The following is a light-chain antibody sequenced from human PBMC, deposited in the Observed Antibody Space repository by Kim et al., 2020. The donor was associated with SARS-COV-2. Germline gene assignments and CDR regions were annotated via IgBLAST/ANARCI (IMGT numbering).Light chain of an antibody. CDR1: QTIGSK. J-gene: IGKJ2*01. CDR3: QMYNDWPQ. CDR2: DAS. Sequence: LSLSPGETVSLSCRASQTIGSKLAWYQHKLGQPPRLLMFDASTRATGVPARFSGSGSGTEFTLTISSLQSEDFASYFCQMYNDWPQFGQGTKLEI. V-gene: IGKV3D-15*01.